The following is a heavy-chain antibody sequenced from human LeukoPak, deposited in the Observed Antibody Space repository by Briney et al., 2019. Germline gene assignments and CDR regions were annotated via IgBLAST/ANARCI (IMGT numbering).Heavy chain of an antibody. CDR1: GGSISSGGYY. V-gene: IGHV4-31*03. Sequence: PSETLSLTCTVSGGSISSGGYYWSWIRQHPGKGLEWIGYIYYSGSTYYNPSLRSRVTISVDTSKNQFSLKLSSVTAADTAVYYCARDNSEKDYYDSSGYREYAFDIWGQGTMVTVSS. CDR2: IYYSGST. CDR3: ARDNSEKDYYDSSGYREYAFDI. J-gene: IGHJ3*02. D-gene: IGHD3-22*01.